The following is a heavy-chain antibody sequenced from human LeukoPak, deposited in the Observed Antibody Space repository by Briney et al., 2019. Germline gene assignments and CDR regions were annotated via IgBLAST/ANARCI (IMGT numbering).Heavy chain of an antibody. CDR1: GFTFSSDL. V-gene: IGHV3-74*01. CDR3: SSSSGHVFDI. D-gene: IGHD6-6*01. J-gene: IGHJ3*02. Sequence: GGSLRLSCAASGFTFSSDLMYWVRQVPGKGLVLVSHINSDGSSTSYADSVKGRLTSSRDNATNTLYVQRTSLRAEDTAVYYCSSSSGHVFDIGGRGTMVTVSS. CDR2: INSDGSST.